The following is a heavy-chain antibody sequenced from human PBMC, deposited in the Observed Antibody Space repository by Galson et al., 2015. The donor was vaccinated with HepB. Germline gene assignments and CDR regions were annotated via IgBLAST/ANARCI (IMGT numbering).Heavy chain of an antibody. CDR3: AKDPWGYNSGWTGTFDI. Sequence: SLRLSCAASGFTFSSYAMTWVRQAPGKGLEWVSTISGSGGDTLYADSVKGRFIISRDNSKNTLYLEMNSLRVDDTAVYSCAKDPWGYNSGWTGTFDIWGQGTLVTVSS. CDR2: ISGSGGDT. V-gene: IGHV3-23*01. D-gene: IGHD6-19*01. CDR1: GFTFSSYA. J-gene: IGHJ3*02.